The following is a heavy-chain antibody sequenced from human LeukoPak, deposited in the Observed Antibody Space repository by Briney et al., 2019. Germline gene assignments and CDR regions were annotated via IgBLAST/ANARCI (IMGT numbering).Heavy chain of an antibody. CDR3: ARDPDRAMPHLDI. J-gene: IGHJ3*02. CDR1: GGTFSSYA. CDR2: IIPIFGTA. Sequence: ASVKVSCKASGGTFSSYAISWVRQAPGQGLEWMGGIIPIFGTANYAQKFQGRVTITADESTSTAYMELSSLRSEDTAVYYCARDPDRAMPHLDIWGQGTMVTVSS. D-gene: IGHD5-18*01. V-gene: IGHV1-69*13.